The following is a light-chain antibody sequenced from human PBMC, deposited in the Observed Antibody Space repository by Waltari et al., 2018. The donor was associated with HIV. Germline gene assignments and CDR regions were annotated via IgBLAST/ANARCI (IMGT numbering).Light chain of an antibody. CDR2: DAS. J-gene: IGKJ4*01. CDR3: QQYGDSPPAT. V-gene: IGKV3-15*01. CDR1: HRVRNN. Sequence: EIVMTQSPATLSVSPGERATLSCRASHRVRNNVAWNQHNPGPPPRLLIYDASIRATCIPARFSGSGSGTEVTLTVSSLQSEDFAVYYCQQYGDSPPATFGGGTKVEIK.